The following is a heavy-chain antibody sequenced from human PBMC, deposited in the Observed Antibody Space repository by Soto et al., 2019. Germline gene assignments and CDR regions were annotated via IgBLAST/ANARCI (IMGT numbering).Heavy chain of an antibody. V-gene: IGHV3-15*07. CDR2: IKSKTDGGTT. CDR3: TTVLYYDFWTATYGMDV. D-gene: IGHD3-3*01. Sequence: GGSLILSCAASGFTFSNAWMNWVRQAPGKGLEWVGRIKSKTDGGTTDYAAPVKGRFTISRDDSKNTLYLQMNSLKTEDTAVYYCTTVLYYDFWTATYGMDVWGQGTTVTVSS. CDR1: GFTFSNAW. J-gene: IGHJ6*02.